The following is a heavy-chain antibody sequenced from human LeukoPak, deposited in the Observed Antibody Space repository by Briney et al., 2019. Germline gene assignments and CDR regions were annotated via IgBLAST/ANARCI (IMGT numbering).Heavy chain of an antibody. CDR2: IWYDGSNK. CDR3: ARGIVGATIGYFDY. Sequence: GRSLRLSCAASGFTFSSYGMHWVRQAPAKGLEWVAVIWYDGSNKYYADSVKGRFTISRDNTKNTLYLQMNSLRAEDTAVYYCARGIVGATIGYFDYWGQGTLVTVSS. V-gene: IGHV3-33*01. D-gene: IGHD1-26*01. J-gene: IGHJ4*02. CDR1: GFTFSSYG.